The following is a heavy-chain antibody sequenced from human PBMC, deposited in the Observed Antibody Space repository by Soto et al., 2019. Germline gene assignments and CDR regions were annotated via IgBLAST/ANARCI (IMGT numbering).Heavy chain of an antibody. J-gene: IGHJ6*02. CDR3: ATPIDSPVGMDV. CDR1: GYSFTSYW. Sequence: GESLKISCKGSGYSFTSYWISWVRQMPGKGLEWMGRIDPSDSYTNYSPSFQGHVTISADKSISTAYLQWSSLKASDTAMYYCATPIDSPVGMDVWGQGTTVTVSS. D-gene: IGHD3-22*01. CDR2: IDPSDSYT. V-gene: IGHV5-10-1*01.